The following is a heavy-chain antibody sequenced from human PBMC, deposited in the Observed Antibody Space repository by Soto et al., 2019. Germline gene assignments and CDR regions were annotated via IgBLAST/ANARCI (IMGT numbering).Heavy chain of an antibody. J-gene: IGHJ5*02. D-gene: IGHD2-8*01. CDR2: VKTKLDNYAT. V-gene: IGHV3-73*02. CDR1: GFTLSDSA. Sequence: EVQLVESGGGLVQPGGSLKLSCVASGFTLSDSAIHWVRQASGKGLEWVGRVKTKLDNYATAYAASVKGRFTVSRDDSKNSAYLQMNSLKAEDTAVYFCTRLTYGDLRFDPWGQGTLVTVSS. CDR3: TRLTYGDLRFDP.